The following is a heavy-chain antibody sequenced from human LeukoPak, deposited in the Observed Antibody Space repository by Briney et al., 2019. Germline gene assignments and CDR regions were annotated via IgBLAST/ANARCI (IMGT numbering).Heavy chain of an antibody. CDR3: AITLNTTYGGNAFDI. CDR1: GYTFTSYY. V-gene: IGHV1-46*01. Sequence: ASVKVSCKASGYTFTSYYMHWVRQAPGQGLEWMGIINPSGGSTSYAQKFQGRVTMTRDTSTSTVYMELSSLRSEDTAVYYCAITLNTTYGGNAFDIWSQGTMVTVSS. D-gene: IGHD3-10*01. J-gene: IGHJ3*02. CDR2: INPSGGST.